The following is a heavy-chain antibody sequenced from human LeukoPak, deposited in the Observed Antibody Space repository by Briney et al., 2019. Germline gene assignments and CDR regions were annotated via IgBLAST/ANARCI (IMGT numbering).Heavy chain of an antibody. J-gene: IGHJ4*02. D-gene: IGHD3-22*01. V-gene: IGHV1-69*05. CDR3: ARGDRGYYDSGFDY. Sequence: SVKVSCKASGGTFSSYAISWVRQAPGQGLEWMGRIIPTFGTANYAQKFQGRVTITTDESTSTAYMELSSLRSEDTAVYYCARGDRGYYDSGFDYWGQGTLVTVSS. CDR1: GGTFSSYA. CDR2: IIPTFGTA.